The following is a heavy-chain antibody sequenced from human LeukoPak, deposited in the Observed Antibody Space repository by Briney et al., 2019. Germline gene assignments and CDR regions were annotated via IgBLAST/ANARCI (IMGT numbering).Heavy chain of an antibody. CDR3: ARGVGATFLRSRYYFDY. D-gene: IGHD1-26*01. CDR2: IYHSGST. CDR1: GGSISSGGYS. V-gene: IGHV4-30-2*01. J-gene: IGHJ4*02. Sequence: PSETLSLTCAVSGGSISSGGYSWSWIRQPPGKGLEWIGYIYHSGSTYYNPSLKSRVTISVDRSKNQFSLKLSSVTAADTAVYYCARGVGATFLRSRYYFDYWGQGILVTVSS.